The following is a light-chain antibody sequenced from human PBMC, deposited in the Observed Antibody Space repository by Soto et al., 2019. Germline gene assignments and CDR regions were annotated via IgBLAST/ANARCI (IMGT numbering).Light chain of an antibody. CDR2: DAS. CDR3: QQYVTSPIT. V-gene: IGKV3-20*01. J-gene: IGKJ5*01. CDR1: QSVGRDY. Sequence: ELVLTQSPGTLSLSPGQRAALSCRASQSVGRDYLAWFQHKPGQAPRLLIYDASSRATGIPDRCSASGSGTNVALTIGRLEPEDFAVYYCQQYVTSPITFGQGRRLEIK.